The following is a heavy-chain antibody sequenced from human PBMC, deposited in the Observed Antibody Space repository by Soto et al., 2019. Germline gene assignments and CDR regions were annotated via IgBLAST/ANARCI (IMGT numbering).Heavy chain of an antibody. V-gene: IGHV1-69*01. Sequence: QVQLVQSGAEVKKPGSSVKVSCKASGGTFSSYAISWVRQAPGQGLEWMGGIIPIFGTANYAQKFHGRVTITADESTSTAYMELSSLRSEDTAVYYCARVGRKIDCSGGSCYSPFDYWGQGTLVTVSS. D-gene: IGHD2-15*01. CDR1: GGTFSSYA. J-gene: IGHJ4*02. CDR2: IIPIFGTA. CDR3: ARVGRKIDCSGGSCYSPFDY.